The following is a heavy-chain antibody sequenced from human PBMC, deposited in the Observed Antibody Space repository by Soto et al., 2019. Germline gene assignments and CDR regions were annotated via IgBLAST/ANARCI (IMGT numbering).Heavy chain of an antibody. CDR3: ATMGTPVTGLYYFDY. V-gene: IGHV4-30-4*01. D-gene: IGHD4-17*01. J-gene: IGHJ4*02. CDR1: GGSISSGNYY. CDR2: ISYSGTN. Sequence: QVQLQESGPGLVKPSQTLSLTCTVSGGSISSGNYYWSWIRQPPGKGLEWIGFISYSGTNHYNASLRSRVSISVDTSKNQFSLDLSSVTAADTAVYYCATMGTPVTGLYYFDYWGQGTLVTVSS.